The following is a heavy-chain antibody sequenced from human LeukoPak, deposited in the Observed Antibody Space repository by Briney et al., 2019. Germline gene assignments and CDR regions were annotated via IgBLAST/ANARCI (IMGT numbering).Heavy chain of an antibody. CDR2: ISAGGGGS. J-gene: IGHJ4*02. V-gene: IGHV3-23*01. D-gene: IGHD3-10*01. Sequence: GGSLRLSCAASGFTFSIYAMSWVRQAPGKGLEWVSSISAGGGGSNYADSVQGRFTISRDTSKNTLYLQMNSLRAEDTAVYYCAKGGRMVRGVIVTNYYFDYWGQGTLVTVSS. CDR1: GFTFSIYA. CDR3: AKGGRMVRGVIVTNYYFDY.